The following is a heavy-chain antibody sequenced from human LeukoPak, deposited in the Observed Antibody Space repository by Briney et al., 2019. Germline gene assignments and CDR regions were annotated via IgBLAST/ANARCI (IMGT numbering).Heavy chain of an antibody. CDR1: GYTFTGYY. CDR3: ARDECNVTTCDY. CDR2: INPNSGGT. V-gene: IGHV1-2*02. D-gene: IGHD4-17*01. Sequence: ASVKVSCKASGYTFTGYYIHCVRQAPGQRLEWMGWINPNSGGTNYAQKLQGTVTMTTDTSISTAYIYQSTLRSYETPLYYCARDECNVTTCDYWAQGTGVSV. J-gene: IGHJ4*02.